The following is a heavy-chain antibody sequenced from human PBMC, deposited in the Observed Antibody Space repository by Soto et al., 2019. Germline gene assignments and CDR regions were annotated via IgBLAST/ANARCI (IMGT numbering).Heavy chain of an antibody. J-gene: IGHJ4*02. D-gene: IGHD2-21*02. CDR3: AKTPLVVVTATPFDY. Sequence: PGGSLRLSCAASGFTFSSYAMSWVRQAPGKGLEWVSAISGSGGSTYYADSVKGRFTISRDNSKNTLYLQMNSLRAEDTAVYYCAKTPLVVVTATPFDYWGRGTLVTVSS. V-gene: IGHV3-23*01. CDR1: GFTFSSYA. CDR2: ISGSGGST.